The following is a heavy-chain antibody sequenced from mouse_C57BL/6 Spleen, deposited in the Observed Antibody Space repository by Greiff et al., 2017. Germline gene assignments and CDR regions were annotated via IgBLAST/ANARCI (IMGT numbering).Heavy chain of an antibody. V-gene: IGHV5-12*01. J-gene: IGHJ4*01. CDR3: ARQNGPYYAMDY. CDR2: ISNGGGST. CDR1: GFTFSDYY. Sequence: EVQLVESGGGLVQPGGSLKLSCAASGFTFSDYYMYWVRQTPEKRLEWVAYISNGGGSTYYPDTVKGRFTISRDNAKNTLYLEMSRLKSEDTAMYYCARQNGPYYAMDYWGQGTSVTVSS.